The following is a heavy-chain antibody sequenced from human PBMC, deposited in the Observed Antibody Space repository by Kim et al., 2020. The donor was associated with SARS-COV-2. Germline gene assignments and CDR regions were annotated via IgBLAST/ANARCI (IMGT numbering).Heavy chain of an antibody. CDR1: GFTFSSYA. Sequence: GGSLRLSCAASGFTFSSYAMSWVRQAPGKGLEWVSAISGSGGSTYYADSVKGRFTISRDNSKNTLYLQMNSLRAEDTAVYYCAKDTRPGTWGYYYGMDVWGQGTTVTVSS. V-gene: IGHV3-23*01. D-gene: IGHD3-16*01. CDR3: AKDTRPGTWGYYYGMDV. J-gene: IGHJ6*02. CDR2: ISGSGGST.